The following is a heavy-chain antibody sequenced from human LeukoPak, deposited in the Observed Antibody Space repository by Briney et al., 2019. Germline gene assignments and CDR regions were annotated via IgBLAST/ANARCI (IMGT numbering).Heavy chain of an antibody. CDR3: ARETSTSSSWYNWSIKNYYYYGMDV. CDR2: KKQDGSEK. CDR1: GFTFSSYW. Sequence: GGSLRLSCAASGFTFSSYWMSWVRQAPGKGQEGVANKKQDGSEKYYVDSVKGRFTISRDNAKNSLYLQMNSLRAEDTAVYYCARETSTSSSWYNWSIKNYYYYGMDVWGQGTTVTVSS. D-gene: IGHD6-13*01. J-gene: IGHJ6*02. V-gene: IGHV3-7*01.